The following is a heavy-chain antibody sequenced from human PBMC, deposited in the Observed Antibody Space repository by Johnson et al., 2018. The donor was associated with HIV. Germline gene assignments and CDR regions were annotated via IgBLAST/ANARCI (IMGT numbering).Heavy chain of an antibody. CDR3: AKERGASDPRGGFGI. D-gene: IGHD2-15*01. Sequence: QVKLVESGGGLVQPGGSLRLSCAASGFTFGDYYISWVRQAPGKGLEWVSCINCNGGSTCYADSVKGRFTISRDNAKNSLYLQLNSLRAEDTAVYYCAKERGASDPRGGFGIWGQGTNVTVSS. CDR1: GFTFGDYY. CDR2: INCNGGST. V-gene: IGHV3-11*04. J-gene: IGHJ3*02.